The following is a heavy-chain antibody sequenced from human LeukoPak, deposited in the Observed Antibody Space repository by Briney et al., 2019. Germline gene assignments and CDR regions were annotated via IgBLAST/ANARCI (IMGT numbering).Heavy chain of an antibody. J-gene: IGHJ4*02. Sequence: PGGSLRLSWAASGFSFSSYSMNWVRQAPGKGLEWVSYITGSSSAMHYADSVKGRFTISRDNVKNSLYLQMNSLRAEDTAVYYCARKSGSSGYPFDYWGQGTLVTVST. CDR2: ITGSSSAM. D-gene: IGHD3-22*01. CDR1: GFSFSSYS. CDR3: ARKSGSSGYPFDY. V-gene: IGHV3-48*01.